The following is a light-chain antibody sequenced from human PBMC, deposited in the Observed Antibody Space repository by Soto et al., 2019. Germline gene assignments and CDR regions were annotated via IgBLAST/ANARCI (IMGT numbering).Light chain of an antibody. Sequence: QSVLTQPPSASGTPGQRVTISRSGSSSNIGSNTVNWYQQLPGTAPKLLICSNNQRPSGVPDRFSVSKSGTSASLAISGLQPEDEADSYCAAWDDSLNEYVLGNGTKVT. V-gene: IGLV1-44*01. J-gene: IGLJ1*01. CDR3: AAWDDSLNEYV. CDR1: SSNIGSNT. CDR2: SNN.